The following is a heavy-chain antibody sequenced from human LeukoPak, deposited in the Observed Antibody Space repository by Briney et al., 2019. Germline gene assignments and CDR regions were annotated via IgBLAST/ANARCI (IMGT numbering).Heavy chain of an antibody. J-gene: IGHJ6*02. CDR3: ARDLWGGSSPLSPFGCFYGMDV. V-gene: IGHV3-21*01. D-gene: IGHD3-16*01. CDR2: ISSSSSYI. CDR1: GFTFSSYS. Sequence: PGGSLRLSCAASGFTFSSYSMNWVRQAPGKGLEWVSSISSSSSYIYYADSVKGRFTISRDNAKNSLYLQMNSLRAEDTAVYYCARDLWGGSSPLSPFGCFYGMDVWGQGTTVTVSS.